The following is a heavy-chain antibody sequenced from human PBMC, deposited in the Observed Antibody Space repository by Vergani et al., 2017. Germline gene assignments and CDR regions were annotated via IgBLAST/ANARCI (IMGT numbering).Heavy chain of an antibody. J-gene: IGHJ5*02. CDR3: ARDLGGYSGYGENWFDP. CDR1: GGTFSSYA. V-gene: IGHV1-69*12. Sequence: QVQLVQSGAEVKKPGSSVKVSCKASGGTFSSYAISWVRQAPGQGIEWMGGIIPIFGTANYAQKFQGRVTITADESTSTAYMELSSLRSEDTAVYYCARDLGGYSGYGENWFDPWGQGTLVTVSS. CDR2: IIPIFGTA. D-gene: IGHD5-12*01.